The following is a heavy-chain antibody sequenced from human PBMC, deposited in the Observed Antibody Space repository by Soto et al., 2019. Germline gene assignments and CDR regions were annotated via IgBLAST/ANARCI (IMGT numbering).Heavy chain of an antibody. D-gene: IGHD3-3*01. CDR3: GRSVLRFLELFYTPYSYYFDY. CDR1: GGSIRSSRYY. Sequence: HRHLQESSPALLKPSETLYPPCTVSGGSIRSSRYYGRWIRQPPGKGLERRGSHYYSGRTYYNPSLKIRVTISVDTSTNHFSLKLSSGAAGAEAMYYSGRSVLRFLELFYTPYSYYFDYWGQGTTVPVS. CDR2: HYYSGRT. J-gene: IGHJ4*02. V-gene: IGHV4-39*02.